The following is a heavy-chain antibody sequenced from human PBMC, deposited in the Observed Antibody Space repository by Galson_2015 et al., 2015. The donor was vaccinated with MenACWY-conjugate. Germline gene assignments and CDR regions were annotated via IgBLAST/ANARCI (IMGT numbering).Heavy chain of an antibody. Sequence: ETLSLTCTVSGGSISSSSYYWGWIRQPPGKGLQWIGSIYYSGNTYYNPSLKSRVTISVDTTKNRFSLRLSSVTAADTAVYYWTRGMTLIEESGLDVWGQGTTVTVSS. CDR2: IYYSGNT. CDR3: TRGMTLIEESGLDV. V-gene: IGHV4-39*07. D-gene: IGHD3-22*01. CDR1: GGSISSSSYY. J-gene: IGHJ6*02.